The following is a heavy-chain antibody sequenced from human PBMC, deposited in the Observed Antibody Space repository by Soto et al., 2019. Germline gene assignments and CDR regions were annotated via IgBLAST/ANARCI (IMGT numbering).Heavy chain of an antibody. CDR2: ISWNSGSI. CDR1: GFTFDDYA. V-gene: IGHV3-9*01. CDR3: AKDMGYDLSPLGYFDY. J-gene: IGHJ4*02. Sequence: EVQLVESGGGLVQPGRSLRLSCAASGFTFDDYAMHWVRQAPGKGLEWVSGISWNSGSIGYADSVKGRFTISRDNAKNSLYLPMNSLRSEDTALYYCAKDMGYDLSPLGYFDYWGQGTLVTVSS. D-gene: IGHD5-12*01.